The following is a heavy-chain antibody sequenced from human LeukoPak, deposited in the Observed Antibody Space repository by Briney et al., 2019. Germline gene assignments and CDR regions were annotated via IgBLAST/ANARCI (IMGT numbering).Heavy chain of an antibody. CDR1: GFTFSSYA. Sequence: GGSLRLSCAASGFTFSSYAMHWVRQAPGKGLEWVAVISYDGSNKYYADSVKGRFTISRDNSKNTLYLQMNSLRAEDAAVYYCARDLAPYYDSSGPYFDYWGQGTLVTVSS. V-gene: IGHV3-30-3*01. CDR2: ISYDGSNK. J-gene: IGHJ4*02. D-gene: IGHD3-22*01. CDR3: ARDLAPYYDSSGPYFDY.